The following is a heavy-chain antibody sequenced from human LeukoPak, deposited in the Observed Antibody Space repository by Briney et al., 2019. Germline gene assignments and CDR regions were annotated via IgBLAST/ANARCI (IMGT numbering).Heavy chain of an antibody. CDR2: INHSGST. Sequence: SETLSLTCAVYGGSISGYYWSWIRQTPGKGLEWIGEINHSGSTNYNPSLKNRVTISVDTSKNQFSLKLSSVTAADTAVYYCSKFLVRGHSRDSYNDWGQGTLVTVSS. CDR1: GGSISGYY. D-gene: IGHD5-24*01. J-gene: IGHJ4*02. V-gene: IGHV4-34*01. CDR3: SKFLVRGHSRDSYND.